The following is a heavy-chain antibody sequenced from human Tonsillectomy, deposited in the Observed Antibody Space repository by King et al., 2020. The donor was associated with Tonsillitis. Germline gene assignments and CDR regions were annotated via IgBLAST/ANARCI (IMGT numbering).Heavy chain of an antibody. D-gene: IGHD2-15*01. CDR3: ARGGRLYCTGGSCDRHYFDH. J-gene: IGHJ4*02. V-gene: IGHV3-30-3*01. Sequence: VQLVESGGGVVQPGRSLRLSCAASGFSFSTYAMHWVRQAPGKGLEWVSVTSNDGSNNYYADSVKGRFTISRDNSKNTLYLQMNSLRAEDTAVYDCARGGRLYCTGGSCDRHYFDHWGQGTLVTVPS. CDR2: TSNDGSNN. CDR1: GFSFSTYA.